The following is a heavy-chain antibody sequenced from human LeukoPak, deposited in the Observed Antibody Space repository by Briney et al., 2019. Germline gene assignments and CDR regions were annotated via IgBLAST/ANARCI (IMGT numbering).Heavy chain of an antibody. CDR1: GGSISSSNW. V-gene: IGHV4-4*02. Sequence: SETLSLTCAVSGGSISSSNWWSWVRQPPGKGLEWIGEIYHSGSTNYNPSLKSRVTISVDKSKNQFSLKLSSVTAADTAVYYCARGRKIQLWFGANWFDPWGQGTLVTVSS. CDR2: IYHSGST. J-gene: IGHJ5*02. CDR3: ARGRKIQLWFGANWFDP. D-gene: IGHD5-18*01.